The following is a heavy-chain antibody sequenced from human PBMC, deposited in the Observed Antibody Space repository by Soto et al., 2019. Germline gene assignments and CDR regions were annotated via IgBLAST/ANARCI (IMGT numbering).Heavy chain of an antibody. V-gene: IGHV1-3*01. CDR1: GYTFTSYA. D-gene: IGHD3-22*01. CDR3: ARGLMAANGYYYDSSGLQDY. CDR2: INAGNGNT. J-gene: IGHJ4*02. Sequence: ASVKVSCKASGYTFTSYAMHWVRQAPGQRLEWMGWINAGNGNTKYSQKFQGRVTITRDTSASTAYMELSSLRSEDTAVYYCARGLMAANGYYYDSSGLQDYWGQGTLVTVSS.